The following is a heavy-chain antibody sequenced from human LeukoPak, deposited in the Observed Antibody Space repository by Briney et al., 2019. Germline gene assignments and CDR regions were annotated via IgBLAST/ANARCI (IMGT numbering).Heavy chain of an antibody. CDR3: ATIFWSGYLYAFDI. J-gene: IGHJ3*02. Sequence: ASVKVSCKASGYTFTGYYMHWVRQAPGQGLEWMGRINPNSGGTNYAQKFQGRVTMTRDTSISTAYMELSRLRSDDTAVYYCATIFWSGYLYAFDIWGQGTMVTVSS. D-gene: IGHD3-3*01. V-gene: IGHV1-2*06. CDR1: GYTFTGYY. CDR2: INPNSGGT.